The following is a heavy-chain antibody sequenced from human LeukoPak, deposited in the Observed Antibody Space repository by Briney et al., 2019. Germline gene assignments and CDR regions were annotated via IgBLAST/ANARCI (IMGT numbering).Heavy chain of an antibody. CDR2: IIPIFGTA. J-gene: IGHJ4*02. V-gene: IGHV1-69*05. Sequence: GSSVKVSCKASGGTFSSYAISWVRQAPGQGLEWMGRIIPIFGTANYAQKFQGRVTITTDESTSTAYMELSSLRSEDMAVYYCARERGSSGCLDYWGQGTLVTVSS. D-gene: IGHD6-19*01. CDR1: GGTFSSYA. CDR3: ARERGSSGCLDY.